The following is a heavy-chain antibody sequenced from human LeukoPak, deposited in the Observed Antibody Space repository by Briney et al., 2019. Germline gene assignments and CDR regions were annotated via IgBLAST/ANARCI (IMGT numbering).Heavy chain of an antibody. Sequence: ASVKVSCKASGYTFTGYYMHWVRQAPGQGLGWMYWINPHSGGTNNAQKVQGRVTMTRDTSISTAYIELSRLRSHDTAVYYCARDTYRYGSDYWGQGTLVTVSS. CDR1: GYTFTGYY. CDR2: INPHSGGT. J-gene: IGHJ4*02. D-gene: IGHD5-18*01. V-gene: IGHV1-2*02. CDR3: ARDTYRYGSDY.